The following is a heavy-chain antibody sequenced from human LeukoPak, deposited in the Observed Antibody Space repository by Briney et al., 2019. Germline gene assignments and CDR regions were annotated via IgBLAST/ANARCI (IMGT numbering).Heavy chain of an antibody. Sequence: SETLSLTCTVSGGSISSYYWSWIRQPPGKGLEWIGYIYYSGSTNYNPSLKSRVTISVDTSKNQFSLKLSSVTAADTAVYYCARDGPYSSSDYFDYWGQGTLVTVSS. D-gene: IGHD6-6*01. CDR1: GGSISSYY. CDR3: ARDGPYSSSDYFDY. J-gene: IGHJ4*02. CDR2: IYYSGST. V-gene: IGHV4-59*01.